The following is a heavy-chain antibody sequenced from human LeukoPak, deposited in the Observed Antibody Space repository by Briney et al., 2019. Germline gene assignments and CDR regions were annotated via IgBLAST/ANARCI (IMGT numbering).Heavy chain of an antibody. J-gene: IGHJ4*02. CDR2: ISYIGST. CDR3: ARHVMEGITRISVFDY. CDR1: GGSFTTHY. V-gene: IGHV4-59*08. D-gene: IGHD2-15*01. Sequence: PSETLSLTCTVSGGSFTTHYWSWIRQPPGKGLEWIGYISYIGSTNYNPSLKSRVTISIDTSKNEVSLMLTSVTAADTAVYYCARHVMEGITRISVFDYWGRGTLVTVSS.